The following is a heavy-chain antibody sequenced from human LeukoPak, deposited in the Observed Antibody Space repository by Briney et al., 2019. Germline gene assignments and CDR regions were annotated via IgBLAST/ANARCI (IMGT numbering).Heavy chain of an antibody. CDR2: IFYSGSA. V-gene: IGHV4-39*01. CDR1: GGSIRMSTYY. J-gene: IGHJ3*02. Sequence: SETLSLTCTVSGGSIRMSTYYWGWIRQPPGKGLEWIASIFYSGSAYYNPSLKSRVTISVDTSKNQFSLKLNSVTAADTAVYYCARQGKHYDSSGYGRLNAFDIWGQGTMVTVSS. CDR3: ARQGKHYDSSGYGRLNAFDI. D-gene: IGHD3-22*01.